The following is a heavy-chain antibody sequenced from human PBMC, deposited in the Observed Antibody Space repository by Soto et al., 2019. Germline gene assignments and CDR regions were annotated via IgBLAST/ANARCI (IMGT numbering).Heavy chain of an antibody. CDR3: ARGVHYDSSGYYYFY. CDR2: IIPIFGTA. V-gene: IGHV1-69*13. Sequence: GASVKVSCKASEGTFSSYAISWVRQAPGQGLEWMGGIIPIFGTANYAQKFQGRVTITADESTSTAYMELRSLRSEDTAVYYCARGVHYDSSGYYYFYWGQGTLVTVSS. D-gene: IGHD3-22*01. CDR1: EGTFSSYA. J-gene: IGHJ4*02.